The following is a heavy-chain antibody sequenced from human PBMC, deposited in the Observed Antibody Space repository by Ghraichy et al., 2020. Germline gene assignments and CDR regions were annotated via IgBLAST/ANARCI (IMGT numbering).Heavy chain of an antibody. Sequence: GGSLRLSCAASGFTLSNYWMHWVRQAPGKGLLWVSRINPDGITTYYADSVKGRFTISRDNAKNTLYLQMNSLRAEDTAVYYCEGYYYDTSVRGPSDYWGQGALVTVSS. CDR3: EGYYYDTSVRGPSDY. D-gene: IGHD3-22*01. J-gene: IGHJ4*02. CDR1: GFTLSNYW. V-gene: IGHV3-74*01. CDR2: INPDGITT.